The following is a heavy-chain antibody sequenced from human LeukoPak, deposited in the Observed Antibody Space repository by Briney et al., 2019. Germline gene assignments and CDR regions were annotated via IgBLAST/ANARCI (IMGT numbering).Heavy chain of an antibody. CDR2: ISSSGSTI. J-gene: IGHJ4*02. CDR1: GFTFSDYY. D-gene: IGHD1-26*01. V-gene: IGHV3-11*01. CDR3: ARPRESGSYSPPPDY. Sequence: GGSLRLSCAASGFTFSDYYMSWIRQAPGKGLEWVSYISSSGSTIYYADSVKGRFTISRDNAKNSLYLQMNSLRAEDTAVYYGARPRESGSYSPPPDYWGQGTLVTVSS.